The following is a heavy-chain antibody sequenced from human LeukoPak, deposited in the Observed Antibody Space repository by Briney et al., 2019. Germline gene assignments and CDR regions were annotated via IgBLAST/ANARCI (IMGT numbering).Heavy chain of an antibody. CDR2: ISAYNGNT. CDR3: ARAPYYDILTGYYPSYFDY. CDR1: GYTFTSYG. J-gene: IGHJ4*02. V-gene: IGHV1-18*01. D-gene: IGHD3-9*01. Sequence: ASVKVSCKAPGYTFTSYGISWVRQAPGQGLEWMGWISAYNGNTNYAQKLQGRVTMTTDTSTSTAYMELRSLRSDDTAVYYCARAPYYDILTGYYPSYFDYWGQGTLVTVSS.